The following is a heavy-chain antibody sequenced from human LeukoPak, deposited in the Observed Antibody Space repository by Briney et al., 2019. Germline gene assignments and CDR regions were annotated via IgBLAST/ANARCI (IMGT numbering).Heavy chain of an antibody. CDR3: ARANFLYCSSSTCLFDY. J-gene: IGHJ4*02. CDR2: INPNDGDT. D-gene: IGHD2-2*01. Sequence: ASVKVSCKASGYTFTDYYMHWVRQAPGQGFEWMGWINPNDGDTNYAQKLQGRVTMTRDTSISTAHMEVSRLRSDDTGVYYCARANFLYCSSSTCLFDYWGQGTLVTVSS. CDR1: GYTFTDYY. V-gene: IGHV1-2*02.